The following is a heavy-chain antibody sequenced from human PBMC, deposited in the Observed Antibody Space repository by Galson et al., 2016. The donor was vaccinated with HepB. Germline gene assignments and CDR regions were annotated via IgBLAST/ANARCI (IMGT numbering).Heavy chain of an antibody. J-gene: IGHJ3*02. CDR1: GASISSGSYF. V-gene: IGHV4-61*02. CDR2: LYPSGAT. CDR3: ARDSVGNRHFDAFDI. Sequence: TLSLTCAVSGASISSGSYFWSWIRQPAGKGLEWIGRLYPSGATKYSPSLKSRITISGDMSATQFSLRLSSVTAADTSMYYCARDSVGNRHFDAFDIWGQGTMVTVSS. D-gene: IGHD1-26*01.